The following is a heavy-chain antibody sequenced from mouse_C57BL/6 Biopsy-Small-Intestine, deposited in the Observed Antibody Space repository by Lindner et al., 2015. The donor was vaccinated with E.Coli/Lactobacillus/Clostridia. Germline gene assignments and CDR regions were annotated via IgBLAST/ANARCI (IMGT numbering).Heavy chain of an antibody. CDR2: INPSGDYT. CDR1: GYTFTSYT. D-gene: IGHD2-2*01. V-gene: IGHV1-4*01. CDR3: VAYGHDFDY. J-gene: IGHJ2*01. Sequence: VQLQESGAELARPGASVKMSCKASGYTFTSYTMHWVKERPGQGLEWIGFINPSGDYTKYNQKFKGKATLTVNKSSNTAYMEFLSLTSEDSSVYYCVAYGHDFDYWGQGTTLTVSS.